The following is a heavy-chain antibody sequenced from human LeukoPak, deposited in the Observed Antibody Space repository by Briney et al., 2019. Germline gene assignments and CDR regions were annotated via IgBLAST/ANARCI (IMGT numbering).Heavy chain of an antibody. D-gene: IGHD3-16*02. CDR1: GGSFSGYY. CDR3: ARSPAGFLSYYFDY. J-gene: IGHJ4*02. V-gene: IGHV4-34*01. CDR2: INHSGST. Sequence: RTSETLSLTCAVYGGSFSGYYWSWIRQPPGKGLEWIGEINHSGSTNYNPSLKSRVTISVDTSKNQFSLKLSSVTAADTAVYYCARSPAGFLSYYFDYWGQGTLVTVSS.